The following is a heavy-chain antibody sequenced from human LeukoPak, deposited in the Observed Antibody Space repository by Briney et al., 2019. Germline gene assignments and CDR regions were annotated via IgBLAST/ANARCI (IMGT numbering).Heavy chain of an antibody. V-gene: IGHV3-21*01. CDR3: AKDQPYYYDSSGYCQQ. D-gene: IGHD3-22*01. J-gene: IGHJ1*01. CDR1: GFTFSSYS. Sequence: PGGSLRLSCAASGFTFSSYSMNWVRQAPGKGLEWVSSISSSSSYIYYADSVKGRFTISRDNSKNTLYLQMNSLRAEDTAVYYCAKDQPYYYDSSGYCQQWGQGTLVTVSS. CDR2: ISSSSSYI.